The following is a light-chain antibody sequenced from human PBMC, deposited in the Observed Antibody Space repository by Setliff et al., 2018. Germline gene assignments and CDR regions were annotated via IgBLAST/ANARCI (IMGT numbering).Light chain of an antibody. CDR3: SSFAGDDGIL. CDR1: NSDVGGYNY. Sequence: QSVLTQPASVSGSPGQSITISCTGTNSDVGGYNYVSWYQHHPGKAPKVIIYGVTKRPSGVPGRFSGSKSGNTASLTVSGLQAEDEADYYCSSFAGDDGILFGGGTKLTVL. V-gene: IGLV2-8*01. CDR2: GVT. J-gene: IGLJ3*02.